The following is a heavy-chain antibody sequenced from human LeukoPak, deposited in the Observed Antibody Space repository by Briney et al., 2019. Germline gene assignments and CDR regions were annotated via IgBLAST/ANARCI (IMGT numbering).Heavy chain of an antibody. V-gene: IGHV3-30*18. CDR1: GFTFSSYS. D-gene: IGHD4-17*01. CDR3: AKDPSGLYGDLDY. J-gene: IGHJ4*02. Sequence: GGSLRLSCAASGFTFSSYSMNWVRQAPGRGLEWVAVISYDGTNTYYADSVKGRFTISRDNSKNTLYLQMNSLRAEDTAVYYCAKDPSGLYGDLDYWGQGTLVTISS. CDR2: ISYDGTNT.